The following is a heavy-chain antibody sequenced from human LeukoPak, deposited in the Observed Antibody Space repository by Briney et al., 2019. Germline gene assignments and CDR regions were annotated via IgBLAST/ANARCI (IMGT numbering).Heavy chain of an antibody. CDR2: IYTSGNT. Sequence: PSETLSLTCTVSGASFISYYWTWLRQPAGKGLEWIGRIYTSGNTNYNPSLKSRVTMSVDTSKNQFSLKLTSVTAADTAVYYCARDLEAAGYFDNWGQGTLVTVSS. V-gene: IGHV4-4*07. CDR3: ARDLEAAGYFDN. CDR1: GASFISYY. J-gene: IGHJ4*02. D-gene: IGHD6-13*01.